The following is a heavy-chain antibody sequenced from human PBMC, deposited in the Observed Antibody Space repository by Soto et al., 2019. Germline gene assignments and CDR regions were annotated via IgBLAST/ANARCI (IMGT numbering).Heavy chain of an antibody. Sequence: QVQLQESGPRLVKPSQTLSLSCAVSGGSIISASYSWNWIRQSPGRGLEWLGHIYSSGSTYYNPSLKSRVSISVDTSNNQFSLKLTSVTAADTAVYFCAREDAARIERWFDAWGQGILVTVSS. CDR1: GGSIISASYS. CDR3: AREDAARIERWFDA. V-gene: IGHV4-31*11. J-gene: IGHJ5*02. CDR2: IYSSGST. D-gene: IGHD6-6*01.